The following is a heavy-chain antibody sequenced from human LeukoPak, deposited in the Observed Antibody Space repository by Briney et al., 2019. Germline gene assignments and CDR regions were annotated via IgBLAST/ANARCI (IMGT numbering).Heavy chain of an antibody. J-gene: IGHJ4*02. Sequence: PSETLSLTCSVSGGSISYYYWSWIRQPPGKGLEWIGYSHDSGESNYNPSLQSRVIISRDTSNNQFSLNLMSVTAADTAVYYCAASSHSGSYRAYWGQGTPVTASS. CDR1: GGSISYYY. CDR2: SHDSGES. V-gene: IGHV4-59*08. D-gene: IGHD3-10*01. CDR3: AASSHSGSYRAY.